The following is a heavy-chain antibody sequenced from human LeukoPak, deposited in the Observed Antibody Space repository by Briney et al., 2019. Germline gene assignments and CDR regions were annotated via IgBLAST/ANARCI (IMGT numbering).Heavy chain of an antibody. D-gene: IGHD3-10*01. Sequence: ASVKVSCKASGSTFSSYDINWVRQATGQGLEWMGWMNPNSGDTGYTQRFQGRVTMTRDTSISTAYMELSSLRSEDTAVYYCARGPYGTGRHFDFWGQGNLVTVSS. CDR3: ARGPYGTGRHFDF. CDR2: MNPNSGDT. J-gene: IGHJ4*02. V-gene: IGHV1-8*02. CDR1: GSTFSSYD.